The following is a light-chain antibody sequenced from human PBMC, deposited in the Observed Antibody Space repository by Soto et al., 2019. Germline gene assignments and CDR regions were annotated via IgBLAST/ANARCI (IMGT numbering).Light chain of an antibody. CDR2: EVT. Sequence: QSALTQPASVSGFPGQSITISCTGTTGDVGSYNLVSWYQQHPGKAPKLIIYEVTKRPSGVSNRFSGSPSGNTASLTISGLQAEDEADYYCCSYAGSSTFVLFGGGTKLTVL. CDR3: CSYAGSSTFVL. V-gene: IGLV2-23*02. J-gene: IGLJ2*01. CDR1: TGDVGSYNL.